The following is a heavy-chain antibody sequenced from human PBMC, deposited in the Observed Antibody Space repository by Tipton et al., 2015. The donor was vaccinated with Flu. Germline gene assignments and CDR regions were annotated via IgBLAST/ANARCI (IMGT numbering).Heavy chain of an antibody. J-gene: IGHJ5*02. V-gene: IGHV4-61*02. CDR2: VFTSGST. CDR3: ARGLEAATGTWGQNWFDP. CDR1: GGSVGSPYC. D-gene: IGHD6-13*01. Sequence: TLSLTCSVSGGSVGSPYCWGWVRQPAGKGLEWIGRVFTSGSTNYNPSLKSRVTILLDTSKNQFSLKLRSVTAADTAVYYCARGLEAATGTWGQNWFDPWGQGTLVIVSS.